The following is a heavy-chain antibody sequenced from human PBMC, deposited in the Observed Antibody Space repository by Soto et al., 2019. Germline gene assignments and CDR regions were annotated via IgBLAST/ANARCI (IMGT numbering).Heavy chain of an antibody. CDR2: ISSNGGST. V-gene: IGHV3-64D*08. CDR3: VKDFPGKDRYCSSTSCSVAWFDP. D-gene: IGHD2-2*01. J-gene: IGHJ5*02. Sequence: GGSLRLSCSASGFTFSSYAMHWVRQAPGKGLEYVSAISSNGGSTYYADSVKGRFTISRDNSKNTLYLQMSSLRAEDTAVYYCVKDFPGKDRYCSSTSCSVAWFDPWGQGTLVTVSS. CDR1: GFTFSSYA.